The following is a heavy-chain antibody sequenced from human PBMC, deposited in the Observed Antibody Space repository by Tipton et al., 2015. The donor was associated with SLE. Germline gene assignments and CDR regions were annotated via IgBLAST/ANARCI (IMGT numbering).Heavy chain of an antibody. J-gene: IGHJ4*02. Sequence: LRLSCTVSGGSITSSGFYWGWFRQPPGKGLEWIGSIDYSGRTYYTPSLKSQVTISVETSKNQFSLRVRSVTAADTAVYYCARGGGSYYDYWGQGTLVTVSS. CDR3: ARGGGSYYDY. CDR1: GGSITSSGFY. D-gene: IGHD1-26*01. V-gene: IGHV4-39*07. CDR2: IDYSGRT.